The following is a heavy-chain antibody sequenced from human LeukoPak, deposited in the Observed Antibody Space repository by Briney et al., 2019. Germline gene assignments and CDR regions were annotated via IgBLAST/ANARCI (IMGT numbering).Heavy chain of an antibody. CDR1: GFTSSDYY. CDR2: ISSSGSTI. CDR3: AREYCSSTSCQDDY. D-gene: IGHD2-2*01. J-gene: IGHJ4*02. Sequence: GGSLRLSCAASGFTSSDYYMSWIRQAPGKGLEWVSYISSSGSTIYYADSVKGRFTISRDNAKNSLYLQMNSLRAEDTAVYYCAREYCSSTSCQDDYWGQGTLVTVSS. V-gene: IGHV3-11*04.